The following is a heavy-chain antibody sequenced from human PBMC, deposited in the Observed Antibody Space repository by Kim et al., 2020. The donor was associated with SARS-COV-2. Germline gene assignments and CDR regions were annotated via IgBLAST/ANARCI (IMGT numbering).Heavy chain of an antibody. V-gene: IGHV4-4*07. D-gene: IGHD6-6*01. Sequence: SETLSLTCTVSGGSISSYYWSWIRQPAGKGLEWIGRIYTSGSTNYNPSLKSRVTMSVDTSKNQFSLKLSSVTAADTAVYYCARDRLRDRVYIGAARNGEPHLGPWGQGTLVTVSS. CDR1: GGSISSYY. J-gene: IGHJ4*02. CDR2: IYTSGST. CDR3: ARDRLRDRVYIGAARNGEPHLGP.